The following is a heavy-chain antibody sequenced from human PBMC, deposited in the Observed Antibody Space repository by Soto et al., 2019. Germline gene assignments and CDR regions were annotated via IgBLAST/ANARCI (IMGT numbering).Heavy chain of an antibody. Sequence: QITLKESGPTLVKPTQTLTLTCTFSGFSLTSNAVGVGWFRQPPGKALEWLALIYWDDDNHYTPSLKSRLTFTKDTSQNPVVLIMTNMDPVDTATYYCAHGSGWLFDFWGQGTLVTVSS. CDR3: AHGSGWLFDF. CDR2: IYWDDDN. CDR1: GFSLTSNAVG. V-gene: IGHV2-5*02. J-gene: IGHJ4*02. D-gene: IGHD6-19*01.